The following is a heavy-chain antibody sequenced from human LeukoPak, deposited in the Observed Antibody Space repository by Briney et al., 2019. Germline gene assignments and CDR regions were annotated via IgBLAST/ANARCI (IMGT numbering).Heavy chain of an antibody. J-gene: IGHJ4*02. CDR2: IYHSGST. D-gene: IGHD3-22*01. CDR1: GYSISSGYY. V-gene: IGHV4-38-2*02. Sequence: SETLSLTCAVSGYSISSGYYWGWIRQPPGKGLEWIGSIYHSGSTNYNPSLKSRVTISVDTSKNQFSLKLSSVTAADTAVYYCAREARVYYYDSSGYDYWGQGTLVTVSS. CDR3: AREARVYYYDSSGYDY.